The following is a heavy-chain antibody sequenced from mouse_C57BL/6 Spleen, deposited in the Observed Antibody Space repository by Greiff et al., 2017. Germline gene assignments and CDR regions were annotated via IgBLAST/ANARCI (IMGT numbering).Heavy chain of an antibody. CDR3: ARGYSNPWFAY. CDR2: IDPSDSYT. J-gene: IGHJ3*01. D-gene: IGHD2-5*01. V-gene: IGHV1-69*01. CDR1: GYTFTSYW. Sequence: VQLQQPGAELVMPGASVKLSCKASGYTFTSYWMHWVKQRPGQGLEWIGEIDPSDSYTNYNQKFKGKSTLTVDKSSSTAYMQLSSLTSEDSAVYYCARGYSNPWFAYWGQGTLVTVSA.